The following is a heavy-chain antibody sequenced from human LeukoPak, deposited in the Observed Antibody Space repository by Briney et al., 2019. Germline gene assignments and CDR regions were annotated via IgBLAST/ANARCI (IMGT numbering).Heavy chain of an antibody. CDR2: ISGSGGST. D-gene: IGHD5-24*01. J-gene: IGHJ4*02. CDR1: GFTSSSYG. CDR3: AKDWRLQFDY. V-gene: IGHV3-23*01. Sequence: GGSLRLSCAASGFTSSSYGMSWVRQAPGKGLEWVSAISGSGGSTYYADSVKGRFTISRDNSKNTLYLQMNSLRAEDTAVYYCAKDWRLQFDYWGQGTLVTVSS.